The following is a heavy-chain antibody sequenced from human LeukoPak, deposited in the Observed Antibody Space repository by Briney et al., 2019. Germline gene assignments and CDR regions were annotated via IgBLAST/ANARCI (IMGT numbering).Heavy chain of an antibody. Sequence: PSETLSLTCAVSGGSISSSNWWSWVRQPPGKGLEWIGEIYHSGSTNYNPSLKSRVTISVDKSKNQFSLKLSSVTAADTAVYYCASIVVVPAASLYYFGYWGQGTLVTVSS. D-gene: IGHD2-2*01. V-gene: IGHV4-4*02. CDR1: GGSISSSNW. CDR3: ASIVVVPAASLYYFGY. CDR2: IYHSGST. J-gene: IGHJ4*02.